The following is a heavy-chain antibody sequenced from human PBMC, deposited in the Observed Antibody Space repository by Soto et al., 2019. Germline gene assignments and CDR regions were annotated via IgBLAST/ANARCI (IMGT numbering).Heavy chain of an antibody. CDR1: GDSVSNNSGA. Sequence: SQTLSLTCAISGDSVSNNSGAWNWIRQSPSRGLEWLGRTYYRSKWYNDYAVSVKSRITINSDTSKNQFSLQLNSVTPEDTAVYYCASELNTNGWYDIDYWAQGTLVTVSS. CDR3: ASELNTNGWYDIDY. J-gene: IGHJ4*02. D-gene: IGHD6-19*01. CDR2: TYYRSKWYN. V-gene: IGHV6-1*01.